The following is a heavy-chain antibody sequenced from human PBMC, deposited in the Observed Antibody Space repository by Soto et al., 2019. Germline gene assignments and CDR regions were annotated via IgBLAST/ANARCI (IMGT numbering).Heavy chain of an antibody. CDR3: ARDRSGIAAAGKRDAFDI. V-gene: IGHV1-8*01. J-gene: IGHJ3*02. CDR2: MNPNSGNT. Sequence: GASVKVSCKASGYTFTSYDINWVRQAPGRGLEWMGWMNPNSGNTGYAQKFQGRVTMTRDTSISTAYMELSRLRSDDTAVYYCARDRSGIAAAGKRDAFDIWGQGTMVTVSS. D-gene: IGHD6-13*01. CDR1: GYTFTSYD.